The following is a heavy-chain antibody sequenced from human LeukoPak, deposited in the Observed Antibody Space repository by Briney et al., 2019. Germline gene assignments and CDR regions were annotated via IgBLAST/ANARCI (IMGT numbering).Heavy chain of an antibody. J-gene: IGHJ4*02. Sequence: ASVTVSCKASGYTFTSYYMHWVRQAPGQGLEWMGIINPSGGSTSYAQKFQGRVTMTRDTSTSTVYMELSSLRSEDTAVYYCARVSTIFGVVNSFDYWGQGTLVTVSS. V-gene: IGHV1-46*01. D-gene: IGHD3-3*01. CDR3: ARVSTIFGVVNSFDY. CDR1: GYTFTSYY. CDR2: INPSGGST.